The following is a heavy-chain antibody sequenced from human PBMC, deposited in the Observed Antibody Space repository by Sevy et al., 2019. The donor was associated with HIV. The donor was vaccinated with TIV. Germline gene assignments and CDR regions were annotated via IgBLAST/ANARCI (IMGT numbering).Heavy chain of an antibody. CDR1: GFTFDDYA. CDR3: AKAEARYYYDSSGYSYYFDY. Sequence: GGSLRLSCAASGFTFDDYAMHWVRQAPGKGLEWVSGISWNSGSIGYADSVKGRLTISRDNAKNSLYLQMTSLRAEDTALYYCAKAEARYYYDSSGYSYYFDYWGQGTLVTVSS. D-gene: IGHD3-22*01. J-gene: IGHJ4*02. CDR2: ISWNSGSI. V-gene: IGHV3-9*01.